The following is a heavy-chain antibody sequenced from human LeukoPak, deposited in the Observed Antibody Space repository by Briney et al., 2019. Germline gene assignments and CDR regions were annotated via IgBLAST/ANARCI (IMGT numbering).Heavy chain of an antibody. CDR3: ARAGLGSGWYDFDY. CDR2: INPNSGGT. Sequence: ASVKVSCKASGYTFTGYYMYWVRQAPGQGLEWMGRINPNSGGTNYAQKFRGRVTMTRDTSISTAYMELSRLRSDDTAVYYCARAGLGSGWYDFDYWGQGTLVTVSS. D-gene: IGHD6-19*01. V-gene: IGHV1-2*06. J-gene: IGHJ4*02. CDR1: GYTFTGYY.